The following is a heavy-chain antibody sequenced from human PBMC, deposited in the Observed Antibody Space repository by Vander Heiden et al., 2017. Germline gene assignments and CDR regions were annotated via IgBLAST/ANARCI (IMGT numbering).Heavy chain of an antibody. CDR1: GFTFDDYA. CDR2: ISWNSGSI. Sequence: EVQLVESGGGLVQPGRSLRLSCAASGFTFDDYAMHWVRQAPGKGLEGVSGISWNSGSIGYADSVKGRFTISRDNAKNSLYLQMNSLRAEDTALYYCAKAAVYAIGPYYFDYWGQGTLVTVSS. V-gene: IGHV3-9*01. CDR3: AKAAVYAIGPYYFDY. D-gene: IGHD2-8*01. J-gene: IGHJ4*02.